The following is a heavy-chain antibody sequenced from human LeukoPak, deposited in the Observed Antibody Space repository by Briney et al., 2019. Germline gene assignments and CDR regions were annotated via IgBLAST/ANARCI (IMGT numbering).Heavy chain of an antibody. CDR3: AKDDSSSWYGLYYYYYMDV. D-gene: IGHD6-13*01. V-gene: IGHV3-53*01. J-gene: IGHJ6*03. CDR1: GFSVSSNY. Sequence: GGTLRLSCTASGFSVSSNYMSWVRQAPGKGLEWVSVTYSGGRTYYADSVKGRFTISRDNSKNTLYLQMNSLRAEDTAVYYCAKDDSSSWYGLYYYYYMDVWGKGTTVTVSS. CDR2: TYSGGRT.